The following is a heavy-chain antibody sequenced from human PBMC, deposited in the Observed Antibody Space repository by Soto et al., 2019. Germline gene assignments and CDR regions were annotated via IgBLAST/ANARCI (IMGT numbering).Heavy chain of an antibody. CDR1: GFPFSTYG. V-gene: IGHV3-33*03. J-gene: IGHJ4*02. CDR3: ASSSN. Sequence: QVQLVESGGGVVQPGRSLRLSCAASGFPFSTYGMHWVRQPPGKGLDWVGVICYDGSKKDYAESVKGRFTTSRYTSKNMLYLQMNSLRADDTAVYYCASSSNWGQGTMVTVSS. CDR2: ICYDGSKK.